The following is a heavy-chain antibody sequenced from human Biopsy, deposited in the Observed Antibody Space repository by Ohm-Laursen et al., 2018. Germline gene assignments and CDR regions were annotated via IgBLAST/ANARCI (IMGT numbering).Heavy chain of an antibody. CDR2: INGGGSPM. Sequence: SLRLSCTASGFTFSLYDMNWVRQAPGKGLEWVSYINGGGSPMSYADSVKGRFTISRDNAQNSLYLHMNSLRAEDTAVYYCARLNSGTYDASDLWGQGTMVIVSS. CDR1: GFTFSLYD. D-gene: IGHD1-26*01. V-gene: IGHV3-48*03. J-gene: IGHJ3*01. CDR3: ARLNSGTYDASDL.